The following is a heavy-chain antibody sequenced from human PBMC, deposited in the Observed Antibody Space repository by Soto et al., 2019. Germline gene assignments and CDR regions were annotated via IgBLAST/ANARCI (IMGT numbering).Heavy chain of an antibody. CDR1: GGSISSYY. CDR2: ISNSGST. D-gene: IGHD6-19*01. V-gene: IGHV4-59*08. CDR3: ARRGPVAGKTIFDY. J-gene: IGHJ4*02. Sequence: SSETLSLTCTVSGGSISSYYWTWIRQSPGKGLEWIGSISNSGSTNYNPSLKGRVTMSVDTSKNQFSLNLSSVTAADTAVYYCARRGPVAGKTIFDYWGQGALVTVSS.